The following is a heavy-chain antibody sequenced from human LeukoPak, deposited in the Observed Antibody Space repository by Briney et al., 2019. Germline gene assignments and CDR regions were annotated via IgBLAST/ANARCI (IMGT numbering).Heavy chain of an antibody. CDR2: IYYSGST. CDR3: ARALSRGYNYGTLAY. CDR1: GGSISDYY. V-gene: IGHV4-59*01. Sequence: SETLSLTCTVSGGSISDYYWSWIRQPPGKGLEWIGYIYYSGSTNYNPSLKSRVTISVDTSKNQFSLRLRSVTAADTAVYYCARALSRGYNYGTLAYWGQGTLVTVSS. J-gene: IGHJ4*02. D-gene: IGHD5-18*01.